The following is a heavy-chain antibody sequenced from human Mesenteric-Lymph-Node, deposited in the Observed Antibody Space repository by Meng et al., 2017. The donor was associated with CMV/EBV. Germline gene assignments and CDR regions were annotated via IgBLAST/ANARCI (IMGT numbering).Heavy chain of an antibody. Sequence: GESLKISCAASGFTFSSYWMHWVRQAPGKGLVWVSRINSDGSSTSYADSVKGRFTISRDNAKNTLYLQMNSLRVEDTAVYYCAKGGRKGYCSSTSCSVDYWGQGTLVTVSS. V-gene: IGHV3-74*01. J-gene: IGHJ4*02. CDR3: AKGGRKGYCSSTSCSVDY. CDR2: INSDGSST. D-gene: IGHD2-2*01. CDR1: GFTFSSYW.